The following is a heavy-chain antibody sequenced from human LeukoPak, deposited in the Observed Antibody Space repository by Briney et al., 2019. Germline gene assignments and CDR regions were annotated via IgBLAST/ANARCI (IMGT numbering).Heavy chain of an antibody. CDR1: GFTFSSYA. CDR3: ASPGSISTGGPI. J-gene: IGHJ4*02. Sequence: GGSLRLSCAASGFTFSSYAMTWVRQAPGKGLEWVSSISTSSSYIKYADSVKGRFTISRDNARNSLSLQMNSLTAEDTAVYYCASPGSISTGGPIWGQGSLVTVSS. V-gene: IGHV3-21*01. D-gene: IGHD3-9*01. CDR2: ISTSSSYI.